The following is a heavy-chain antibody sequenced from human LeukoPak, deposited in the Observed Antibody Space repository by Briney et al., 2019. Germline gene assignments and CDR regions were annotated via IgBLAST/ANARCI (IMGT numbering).Heavy chain of an antibody. CDR3: ARGVPAIVVVTARNWFDP. Sequence: PSQTLSLTCTVSGGSISSGSYYWSWIRQPAGKGLEWIGRIYTSGSTNYNPSLKSRVTISVDTSKNQFSLKLSSVTAADTAVYYCARGVPAIVVVTARNWFDPWGQGTLVTVSS. CDR1: GGSISSGSYY. D-gene: IGHD2-21*02. J-gene: IGHJ5*02. CDR2: IYTSGST. V-gene: IGHV4-61*02.